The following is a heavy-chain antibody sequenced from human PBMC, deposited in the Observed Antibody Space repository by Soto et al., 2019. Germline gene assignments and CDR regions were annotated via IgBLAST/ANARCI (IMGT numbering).Heavy chain of an antibody. CDR1: GCTFTSYY. Sequence: ASVKVSCKASGCTFTSYYMHWVRQAPGQGLEWMGIINPSGGSTSYAQKFQGRVTMTRDTSTSTVYMELSSLGSEDTAVYYCARGQWSAVVVIPFDYWGQGTLVTVSS. CDR2: INPSGGST. J-gene: IGHJ4*02. V-gene: IGHV1-46*01. D-gene: IGHD3-22*01. CDR3: ARGQWSAVVVIPFDY.